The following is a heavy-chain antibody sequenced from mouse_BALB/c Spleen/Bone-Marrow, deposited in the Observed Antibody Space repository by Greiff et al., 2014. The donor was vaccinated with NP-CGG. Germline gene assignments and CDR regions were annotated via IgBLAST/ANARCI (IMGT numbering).Heavy chain of an antibody. Sequence: LQQPGGGLVQPGGSLKLSCATSGFTFSDYYMYWVRQTPEKRLEWVAYISNGGGSTYYPDTVKGRFTISRDNAKNTLYLQMSRLKSEDTAMYYCARQDYSYYYAMDYWGQGTSVTVSS. V-gene: IGHV5-12*02. CDR1: GFTFSDYY. CDR2: ISNGGGST. CDR3: ARQDYSYYYAMDY. J-gene: IGHJ4*01. D-gene: IGHD2-13*01.